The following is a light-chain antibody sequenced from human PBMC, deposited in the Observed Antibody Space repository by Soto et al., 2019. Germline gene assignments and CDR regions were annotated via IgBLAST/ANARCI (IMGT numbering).Light chain of an antibody. CDR1: SSDVGGYDY. Sequence: QSALTQPASVSGSPGQSITISCTGTSSDVGGYDYVSWYQQHPGKAPKLMIYDVSNRPSGVSNRFSGSKSGNTATLTISGLQAEDEADYYCGSYTSSSTYVFGTGTKPTVL. CDR3: GSYTSSSTYV. V-gene: IGLV2-14*01. CDR2: DVS. J-gene: IGLJ1*01.